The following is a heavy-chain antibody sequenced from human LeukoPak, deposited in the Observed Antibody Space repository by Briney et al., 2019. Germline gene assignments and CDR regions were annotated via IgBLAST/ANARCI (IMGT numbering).Heavy chain of an antibody. CDR3: ARQGRAVALDY. CDR1: GGSISSGYY. Sequence: SQTLSLTCTVAGGSISSGYYWGWIRPPPGKGLEWIGSIYHSGSTYYNPSLKSRVTISVDTSKNQFSLKLSSVTAADTAVYYCARQGRAVALDYWGQGTLVTVSS. D-gene: IGHD6-19*01. V-gene: IGHV4-38-2*02. J-gene: IGHJ4*02. CDR2: IYHSGST.